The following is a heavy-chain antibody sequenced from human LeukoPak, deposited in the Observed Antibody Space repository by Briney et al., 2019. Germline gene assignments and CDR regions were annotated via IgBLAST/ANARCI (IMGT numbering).Heavy chain of an antibody. D-gene: IGHD5-18*01. CDR2: IKSKTDGGTT. Sequence: GGSLRLSCAASGFTFSNAWMSWVRQAPGKGLEWVGRIKSKTDGGTTDYAVPVKGRFAISRDDSKNTLYLQMNSLKTEDTAVYYCTTETNGYSFDYWGQGTLVTVSS. V-gene: IGHV3-15*01. CDR3: TTETNGYSFDY. CDR1: GFTFSNAW. J-gene: IGHJ4*02.